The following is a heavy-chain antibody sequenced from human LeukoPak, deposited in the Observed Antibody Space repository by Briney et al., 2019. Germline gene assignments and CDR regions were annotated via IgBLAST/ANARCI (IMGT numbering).Heavy chain of an antibody. D-gene: IGHD2/OR15-2a*01. J-gene: IGHJ3*02. CDR2: IITILGIA. Sequence: ASVKLSCTASGGTFTSYAISWVRHAPGQGLEWMGRIITILGIANYAQKCQGRVTITADKSTSTAYMELSSLRAEDTSVYYCARDLGNMSRPDAFDIWGQGTMVTVSS. V-gene: IGHV1-69*04. CDR3: ARDLGNMSRPDAFDI. CDR1: GGTFTSYA.